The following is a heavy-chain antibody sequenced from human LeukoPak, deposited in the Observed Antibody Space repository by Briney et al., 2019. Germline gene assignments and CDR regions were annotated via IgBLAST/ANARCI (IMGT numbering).Heavy chain of an antibody. J-gene: IGHJ4*02. Sequence: GGSLRPSCTVSGFTFGDHAMSWVRQAPGKGLEWVSAISGSGGSTYYADSVKGRFTISRDNSKNTLYLQMNSLRAEDTAVYYCAKYDYYDSSGYYGSFSDYWGQGTLVTVSS. CDR2: ISGSGGST. V-gene: IGHV3-23*01. D-gene: IGHD3-22*01. CDR3: AKYDYYDSSGYYGSFSDY. CDR1: GFTFGDHA.